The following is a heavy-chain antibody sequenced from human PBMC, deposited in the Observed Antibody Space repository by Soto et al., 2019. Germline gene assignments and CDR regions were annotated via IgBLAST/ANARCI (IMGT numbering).Heavy chain of an antibody. D-gene: IGHD2-2*01. CDR3: ARACSSNSCYDVFDY. J-gene: IGHJ4*02. Sequence: SETLSLTCTVSGGSISSYYWSWLRQPAGKGLEWIGRIYTSGSTNYNPSLKGRVTMSVDTSKNQFSLKLSSVTAADTAVYYCARACSSNSCYDVFDYWGQGTLVTVSS. V-gene: IGHV4-4*07. CDR2: IYTSGST. CDR1: GGSISSYY.